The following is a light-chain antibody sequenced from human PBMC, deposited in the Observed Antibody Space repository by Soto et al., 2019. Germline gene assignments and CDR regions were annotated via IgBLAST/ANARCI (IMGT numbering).Light chain of an antibody. CDR2: DVS. J-gene: IGLJ1*01. Sequence: QSALTQPASVSGSPGQSITFSCTGTSSDIGVYNYVSWYQQHPGKAPKLMIYDVSERPSGVPDRFSGSKSGNTASLTISGLQAEDEADYYCCSYAGTYTGVFGTGTKVTVL. V-gene: IGLV2-11*01. CDR3: CSYAGTYTGV. CDR1: SSDIGVYNY.